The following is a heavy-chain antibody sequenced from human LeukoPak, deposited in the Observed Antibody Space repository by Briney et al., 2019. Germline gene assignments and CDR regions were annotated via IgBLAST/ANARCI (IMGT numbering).Heavy chain of an antibody. D-gene: IGHD3-22*01. CDR3: TTLGVTMIVVATGWFDP. J-gene: IGHJ5*02. CDR1: GFTFSNAW. V-gene: IGHV3-15*01. CDR2: IKRKTDGGTT. Sequence: GGSLRLSCAASGFTFSNAWMSWVRQAPGKGLEWVGRIKRKTDGGTTDYAAPVKGRFTISRDDSKNTLYLQMNSLKTEDTAVYYCTTLGVTMIVVATGWFDPWGQGTLVTVSS.